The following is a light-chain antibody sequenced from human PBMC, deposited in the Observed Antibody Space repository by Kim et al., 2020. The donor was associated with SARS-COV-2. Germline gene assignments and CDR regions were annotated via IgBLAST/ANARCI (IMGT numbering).Light chain of an antibody. CDR3: CSYAGTYTLI. J-gene: IGLJ2*01. Sequence: PISCAGTRIDLGCFDFVSGYRQNQGRSPHPIFFDVRLRPPGVPDRCSGSRSGSAASLTVSGLQTEDEADYYRCSYAGTYTLIFGGGTQLTV. V-gene: IGLV2-11*01. CDR1: RIDLGCFDF. CDR2: DVR.